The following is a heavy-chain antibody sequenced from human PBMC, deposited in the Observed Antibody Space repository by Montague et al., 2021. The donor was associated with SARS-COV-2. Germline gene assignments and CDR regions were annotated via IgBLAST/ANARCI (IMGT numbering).Heavy chain of an antibody. Sequence: PALVKPTQTLTLTCTSSGFSLSTSGMRASWIRQPPGKALEWLARIDWDDDKFYSTSLKTRLTISKDTSKNQVVLTMTNMDPVDTATYYCARSYYDILTAYYNPFDYWGQGTLVTVSS. V-gene: IGHV2-70*04. CDR1: GFSLSTSGMR. J-gene: IGHJ4*02. D-gene: IGHD3-9*01. CDR2: IDWDDDK. CDR3: ARSYYDILTAYYNPFDY.